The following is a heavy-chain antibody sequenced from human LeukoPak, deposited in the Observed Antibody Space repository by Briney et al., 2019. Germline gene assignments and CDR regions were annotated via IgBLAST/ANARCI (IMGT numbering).Heavy chain of an antibody. J-gene: IGHJ4*02. CDR2: ISGSGGST. CDR3: ARGPRPKVPRAPFDY. Sequence: PGGSLRLSCAASGFIFSSYAMSWVRQAPGKGLEWVSGISGSGGSTYYADSVKGRFTISRDSSKSTLYLQMNSLRAGDTAVYYCARGPRPKVPRAPFDYWGQGSLVTVTS. CDR1: GFIFSSYA. D-gene: IGHD3-10*01. V-gene: IGHV3-23*01.